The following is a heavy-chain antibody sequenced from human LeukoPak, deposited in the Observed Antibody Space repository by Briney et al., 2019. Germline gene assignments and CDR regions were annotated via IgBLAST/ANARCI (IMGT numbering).Heavy chain of an antibody. CDR3: ARPPDSSGWSYFDC. CDR2: ISSSGSTI. V-gene: IGHV3-48*03. J-gene: IGHJ4*02. Sequence: GGSLRLSCAASGFTFSSSDMHWVRRAPGSGLEWVSYISSSGSTIYYADSVKGRFTISRDNSKNSLNLQMNSLRAEDTAVYYCARPPDSSGWSYFDCWGQGTLVTVSS. CDR1: GFTFSSSD. D-gene: IGHD6-19*01.